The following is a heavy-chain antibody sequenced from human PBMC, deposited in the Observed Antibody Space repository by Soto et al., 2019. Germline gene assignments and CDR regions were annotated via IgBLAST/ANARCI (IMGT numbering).Heavy chain of an antibody. CDR3: VGPYGSGTYDWFAP. Sequence: PSETLSLTCTVSGYSISTAYYWGWIRQPPGKGLEWIGSVYQRGRTNYNPSLKSRVFISVDASKNHFSLTLNSVTAADTAVYYCVGPYGSGTYDWFAPWGQGILVTVSS. CDR2: VYQRGRT. D-gene: IGHD3-10*01. J-gene: IGHJ5*02. CDR1: GYSISTAYY. V-gene: IGHV4-38-2*02.